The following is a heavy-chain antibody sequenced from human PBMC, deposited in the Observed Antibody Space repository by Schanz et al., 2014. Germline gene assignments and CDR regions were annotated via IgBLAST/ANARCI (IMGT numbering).Heavy chain of an antibody. Sequence: QVQLVDSGGGLVQPGGSLRLSCTASGFPFSDYFMAWIRQPPGRGLEWVSDIVNGGATIYYADSVKGRFTISRDNSKNSLYLQMNSLRPEDTAVYYCAASSGWHPATDYWGQGTLVTVSS. D-gene: IGHD6-19*01. J-gene: IGHJ4*02. CDR3: AASSGWHPATDY. V-gene: IGHV3-11*01. CDR2: IVNGGATI. CDR1: GFPFSDYF.